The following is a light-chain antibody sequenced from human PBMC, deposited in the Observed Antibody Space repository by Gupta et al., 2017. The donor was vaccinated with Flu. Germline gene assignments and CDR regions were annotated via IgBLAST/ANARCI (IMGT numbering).Light chain of an antibody. CDR3: QQSYSTPRT. J-gene: IGKJ1*01. V-gene: IGKV1-39*01. Sequence: PSPPSASVGDRVTSTCRASQSISSYLNWYQQKPGKAPKLLIYAASSLQSGVPSRFSGSGSGTDFTLTISSLQPEDFATYYCQQSYSTPRTFGQGTKVEIK. CDR1: QSISSY. CDR2: AAS.